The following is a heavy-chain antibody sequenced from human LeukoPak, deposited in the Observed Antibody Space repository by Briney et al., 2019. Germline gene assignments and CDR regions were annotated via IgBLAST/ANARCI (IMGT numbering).Heavy chain of an antibody. Sequence: ASVRVSCKASGYTFTIYGMSWVRQAPGQRLEWMGWISGFTGATNYAQKFQGSLSMTIDTSTNTTYMDLRTVTSDDTAIYYCARALPGAATAHNWFDPWGQGTLVTVSS. CDR3: ARALPGAATAHNWFDP. J-gene: IGHJ5*02. CDR2: ISGFTGAT. CDR1: GYTFTIYG. V-gene: IGHV1-18*01. D-gene: IGHD1-26*01.